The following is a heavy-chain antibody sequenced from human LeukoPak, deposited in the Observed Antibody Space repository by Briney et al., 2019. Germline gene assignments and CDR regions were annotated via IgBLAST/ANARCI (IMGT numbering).Heavy chain of an antibody. J-gene: IGHJ6*02. Sequence: PGGSLRLSCAASGFTFSSYRMSWVRQAPGKGLEWVAHTKHDGSEKYYVDSVKGRFTISRDNAQNSLYLQMSSLRVEDTALYYCARLITSEAGRGMDVWGQGTTVTVSS. D-gene: IGHD1-14*01. CDR3: ARLITSEAGRGMDV. CDR2: TKHDGSEK. V-gene: IGHV3-7*01. CDR1: GFTFSSYR.